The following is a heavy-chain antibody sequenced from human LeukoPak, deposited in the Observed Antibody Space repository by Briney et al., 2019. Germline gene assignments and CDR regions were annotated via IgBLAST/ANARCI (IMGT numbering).Heavy chain of an antibody. CDR1: GFTFSSYA. CDR2: ISYDGSNK. CDR3: ASSYDSSGYYRFYFDY. V-gene: IGHV3-30-3*01. D-gene: IGHD3-22*01. J-gene: IGHJ4*02. Sequence: GRSLRLSCAASGFTFSSYAMHWVRQAPGKGLEWVAGISYDGSNKYYADSVKGRFTISRDNSKNTLYLQMNSLRAEDTAVYYCASSYDSSGYYRFYFDYWGQGTLVTVSS.